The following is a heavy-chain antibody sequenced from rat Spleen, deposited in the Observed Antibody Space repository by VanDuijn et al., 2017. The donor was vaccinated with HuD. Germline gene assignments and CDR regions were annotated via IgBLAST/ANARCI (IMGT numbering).Heavy chain of an antibody. J-gene: IGHJ3*01. D-gene: IGHD1-11*01. CDR3: TRHGGLRNWFAY. Sequence: EVQVEESGGGSVQPGRSLKISCVVSGSTFSNYDMAWVRQAPTKGLEWIASISSGGDKIYYRDSVKGRFTISRDDAKNTQYLQMDSLRSEDTATYYCTRHGGLRNWFAYWGQGTLVTVSS. CDR1: GSTFSNYD. V-gene: IGHV5S13*01. CDR2: ISSGGDKI.